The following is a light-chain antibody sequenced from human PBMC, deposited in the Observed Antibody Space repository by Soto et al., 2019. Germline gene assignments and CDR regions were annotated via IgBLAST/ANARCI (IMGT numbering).Light chain of an antibody. CDR2: GAS. V-gene: IGKV3-15*01. Sequence: EIVMTQSPATLSVSPGERATLYCRASQSISINLAWYQQKPGQAPRLLIYGASSRATGIPGRFSGSGSGTEFTLTISSLQSEDFAVYYCQQFNSWPYTFGQGTKLEIK. CDR1: QSISIN. J-gene: IGKJ2*01. CDR3: QQFNSWPYT.